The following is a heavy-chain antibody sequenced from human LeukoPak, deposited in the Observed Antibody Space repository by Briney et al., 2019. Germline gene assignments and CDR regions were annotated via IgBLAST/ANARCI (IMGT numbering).Heavy chain of an antibody. J-gene: IGHJ4*02. Sequence: SETLSLTCAVYGGSFSGYYWSWIRQPPGKGLEWIGEINHSGSTNYNPSLKSRVTISVDTSKNQFSLKLSSVTAADTAVYYCARHPGTTGTTGDYWGQGTLVTVSS. CDR2: INHSGST. CDR3: ARHPGTTGTTGDY. D-gene: IGHD1-1*01. CDR1: GGSFSGYY. V-gene: IGHV4-34*01.